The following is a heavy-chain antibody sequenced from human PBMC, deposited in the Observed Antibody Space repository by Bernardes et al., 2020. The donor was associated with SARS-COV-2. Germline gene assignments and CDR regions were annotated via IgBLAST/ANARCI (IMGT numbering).Heavy chain of an antibody. V-gene: IGHV4-39*01. Sequence: SETLSLTCTVSGGSISSSSYYWGWIRQPPGKGLEWIGSIYYSGSTYYNPSLKSRVTISVDTSKNQFSLKLSSVTAADTAVYYCASPAPSITMIVVENPRDAFDIWGQGTMVTVSS. CDR2: IYYSGST. D-gene: IGHD3-22*01. CDR3: ASPAPSITMIVVENPRDAFDI. J-gene: IGHJ3*02. CDR1: GGSISSSSYY.